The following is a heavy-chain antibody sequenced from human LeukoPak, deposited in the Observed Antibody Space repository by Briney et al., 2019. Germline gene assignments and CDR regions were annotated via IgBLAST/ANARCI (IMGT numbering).Heavy chain of an antibody. D-gene: IGHD6-13*01. CDR1: GGSISSYY. CDR3: ARHGIQQPYDY. V-gene: IGHV4-59*08. CDR2: IYYSGST. J-gene: IGHJ4*02. Sequence: SETLSLTCTVSGGSISSYYWSWIRQPPGKGLEWIGYIYYSGSTNYNPSLKSRVTISVDTSKNQFSLKLSSVTAADTAVYYCARHGIQQPYDYWGQGTLVTVSS.